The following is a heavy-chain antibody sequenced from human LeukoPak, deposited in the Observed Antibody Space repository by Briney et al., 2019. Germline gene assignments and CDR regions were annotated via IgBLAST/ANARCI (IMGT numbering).Heavy chain of an antibody. CDR1: GYTFTSYY. CDR3: ARASTANYFDY. V-gene: IGHV1-46*01. CDR2: INPSGGST. D-gene: IGHD4-17*01. J-gene: IGHJ4*02. Sequence: VASVKVSCKASGYTFTSYYMHWVRQAPGQGLEWMGIINPSGGSTSYAQKFQGRVTITRDTSTSTVYMELSSLRSEDTAVYYCARASTANYFDYWGQGTLVTVSS.